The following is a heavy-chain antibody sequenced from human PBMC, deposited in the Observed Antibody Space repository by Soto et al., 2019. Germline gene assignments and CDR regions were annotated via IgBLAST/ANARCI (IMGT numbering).Heavy chain of an antibody. CDR1: GFTFRDYD. Sequence: HPGGSLRLSCAASGFTFRDYDMDWSPQAAGKGLEGGGRIRKSTYTTEYAASVKGRFTISRDDSKGSMYLQMNGLKTEDSAVYYCTRSVAGLNDALDLWGQGTMVTVSS. CDR3: TRSVAGLNDALDL. V-gene: IGHV3-72*01. J-gene: IGHJ3*01. D-gene: IGHD6-19*01. CDR2: IRKSTYTT.